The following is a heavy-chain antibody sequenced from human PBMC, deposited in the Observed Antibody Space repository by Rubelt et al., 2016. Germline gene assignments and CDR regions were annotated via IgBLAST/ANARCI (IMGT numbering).Heavy chain of an antibody. V-gene: IGHV3-30*04. Sequence: GKGLEWVAVISYDGNIENYADSVRGRFTISRDNLKNTLYLQMNSLRAEDTALYYCAKDLRGGATRGAFDIWGQGTMVTV. CDR2: ISYDGNIE. CDR3: AKDLRGGATRGAFDI. D-gene: IGHD1-26*01. J-gene: IGHJ3*02.